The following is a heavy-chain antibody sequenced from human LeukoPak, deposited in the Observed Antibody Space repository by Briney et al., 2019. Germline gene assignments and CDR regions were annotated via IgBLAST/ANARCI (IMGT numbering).Heavy chain of an antibody. Sequence: PSETLSLTCTVSGGSISSYYWSWIRQPPGKGLEWIGYIYYSGSTNYNPSLKSRVTISVDTSKNQFSLKLGSVTAADTAVYYCARGIKAWGTRGSYFGYWGQGTLVTVSS. CDR2: IYYSGST. V-gene: IGHV4-59*01. D-gene: IGHD3-16*01. CDR1: GGSISSYY. J-gene: IGHJ4*02. CDR3: ARGIKAWGTRGSYFGY.